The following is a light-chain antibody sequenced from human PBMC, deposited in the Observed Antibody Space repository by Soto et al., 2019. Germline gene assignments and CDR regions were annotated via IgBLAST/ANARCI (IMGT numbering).Light chain of an antibody. CDR2: GAS. V-gene: IGKV1-5*01. J-gene: IGKJ1*01. CDR1: QSVSMW. Sequence: DTQMTQSPSTLSASVGDTVTITCRASQSVSMWLAWFQQKPGKAPRLLIYGASNLESGVPSRFSGSGSGTEFILTINSLQPDDFATYYCQHYGGMWAFGQGTKVDI. CDR3: QHYGGMWA.